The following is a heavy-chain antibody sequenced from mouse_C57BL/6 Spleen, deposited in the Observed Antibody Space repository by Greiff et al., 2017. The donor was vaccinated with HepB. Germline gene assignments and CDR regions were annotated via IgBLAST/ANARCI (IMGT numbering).Heavy chain of an antibody. D-gene: IGHD2-5*01. CDR1: GYAFTNYL. CDR2: INPGSGGT. Sequence: VQLQQSGAELVRPGTSVKVSCKASGYAFTNYLIEWVKQRPGQGLEWIGVINPGSGGTNYNEKFKGKATLTADKSSSTAYMQLGSLTSEDSAVYFCARRSYSNYWYFDVWGTGTTVTVSS. J-gene: IGHJ1*03. V-gene: IGHV1-54*01. CDR3: ARRSYSNYWYFDV.